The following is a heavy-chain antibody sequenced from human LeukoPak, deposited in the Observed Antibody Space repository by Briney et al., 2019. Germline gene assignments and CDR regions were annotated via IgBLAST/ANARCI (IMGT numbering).Heavy chain of an antibody. CDR2: IYPGDSDI. CDR1: GYIFTNYW. J-gene: IGHJ6*03. Sequence: GESLMISCKGSGYIFTNYWIGWVRQVPGKGLEWMGIIYPGDSDIRYSPSFQGQVTISADKSISTAYLQWSNVKVSDTAMYYCARQAGATTTSYYYYMDVWGKGTTVTVSS. D-gene: IGHD5-12*01. V-gene: IGHV5-51*01. CDR3: ARQAGATTTSYYYYMDV.